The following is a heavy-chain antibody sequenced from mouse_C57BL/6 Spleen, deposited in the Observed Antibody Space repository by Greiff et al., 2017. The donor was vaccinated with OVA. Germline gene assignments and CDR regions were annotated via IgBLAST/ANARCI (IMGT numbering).Heavy chain of an antibody. V-gene: IGHV1-69*01. CDR3: ARWDDGFAY. J-gene: IGHJ3*01. D-gene: IGHD4-1*01. CDR1: GYTFTSYW. CDR2: IDPSDSYT. Sequence: QVQLQQPGAELVMPGASVKLSCKASGYTFTSYWMHWVKQRPGQGLEWIGEIDPSDSYTNYNQKFKGKSTLTVDKSSSTAYMQLSSLTSEDSAVYYRARWDDGFAYWGQGTLVTVSA.